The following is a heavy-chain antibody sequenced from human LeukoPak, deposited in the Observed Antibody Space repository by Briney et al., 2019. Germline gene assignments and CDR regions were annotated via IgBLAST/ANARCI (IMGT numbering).Heavy chain of an antibody. J-gene: IGHJ3*02. V-gene: IGHV4-31*03. CDR1: GGSISSGGYY. CDR3: ARCGYSYGYQDAFDI. Sequence: SQTLSLTCTVSGGSISSGGYYWSWIRQHPGKGLEWIEYIYYSGSTYYNPSLKSRVTISVDTSKNQFSLKLSSVTAADTAVYYCARCGYSYGYQDAFDIWGQGTMVTVSS. D-gene: IGHD5-18*01. CDR2: IYYSGST.